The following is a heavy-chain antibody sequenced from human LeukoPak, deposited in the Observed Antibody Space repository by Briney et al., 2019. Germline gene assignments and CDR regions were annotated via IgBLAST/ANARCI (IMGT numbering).Heavy chain of an antibody. Sequence: GESLKISCKGSGYSFTSYWIGWVRQMPGKGLEWMGIIYPGDSGTRYSPSFQGQVTISADKSISTAYLQWSSLKASDTAMYYCARTGDSSGYSWYFDLWGRGTLVTVSS. V-gene: IGHV5-51*01. J-gene: IGHJ2*01. D-gene: IGHD3-22*01. CDR3: ARTGDSSGYSWYFDL. CDR2: IYPGDSGT. CDR1: GYSFTSYW.